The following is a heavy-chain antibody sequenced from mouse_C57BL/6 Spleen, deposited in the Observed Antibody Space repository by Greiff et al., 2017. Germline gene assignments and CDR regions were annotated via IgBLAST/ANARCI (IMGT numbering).Heavy chain of an antibody. CDR1: GYTFTSYW. CDR2: INPSNGGT. D-gene: IGHD1-1*01. Sequence: QVQLQQPGTELVKPGASVKLSCKASGYTFTSYWMHWVKQRPGQGLEWIGNINPSNGGTNYNEKFKSKATLTVDKSSSTAYMQLSSLTSEDSAVYDCARGGCTAVVAPHWYFDVWGTGTTVTVSS. J-gene: IGHJ1*03. V-gene: IGHV1-53*01. CDR3: ARGGCTAVVAPHWYFDV.